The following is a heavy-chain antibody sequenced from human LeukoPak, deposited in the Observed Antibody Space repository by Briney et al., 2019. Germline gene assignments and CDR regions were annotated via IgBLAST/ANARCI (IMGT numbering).Heavy chain of an antibody. CDR3: ARDGIVVVPAASNYYYGMDV. J-gene: IGHJ6*02. CDR1: GYAFTNYA. CDR2: VNAGNSHT. Sequence: ASVTVSCKASGYAFTNYAIQWVRQAPGQRLEWMGWVNAGNSHTRYSPKFQGRVTIARDTSASTAYMELSSLTSEGTAIYYCARDGIVVVPAASNYYYGMDVWGQGTTVTVSS. D-gene: IGHD2-2*01. V-gene: IGHV1-3*01.